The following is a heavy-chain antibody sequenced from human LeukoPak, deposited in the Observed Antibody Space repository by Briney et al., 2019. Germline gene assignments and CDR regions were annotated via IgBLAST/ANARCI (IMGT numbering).Heavy chain of an antibody. CDR2: ISGSSDTT. CDR3: AKRIGGVNSFDH. Sequence: GGSLRLSCAGSGFTFSSYAMSWIRQAPGKGLEWVSVISGSSDTTYYADSVKGRFIISRDNSKNTLYLQMNSLRAEDTAVYYCAKRIGGVNSFDHWGQGTLVTVSS. D-gene: IGHD3-16*01. J-gene: IGHJ4*02. CDR1: GFTFSSYA. V-gene: IGHV3-23*01.